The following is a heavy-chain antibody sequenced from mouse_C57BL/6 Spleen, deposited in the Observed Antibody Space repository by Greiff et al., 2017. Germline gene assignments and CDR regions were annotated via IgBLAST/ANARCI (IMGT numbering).Heavy chain of an antibody. CDR2: INYDGSST. V-gene: IGHV5-16*01. J-gene: IGHJ2*01. CDR1: GFTFSDSY. Sequence: DVKLEASEGGLVQPGSSMKLSCTASGFTFSDSYMAWVRQVPEKGLEWVANINYDGSSTYYLDSLKSRFIISRDNAKNILYLQMSSLKSEDTATYYCARDRGYYGSSPFDYWGQGTTLTVSS. CDR3: ARDRGYYGSSPFDY. D-gene: IGHD1-1*01.